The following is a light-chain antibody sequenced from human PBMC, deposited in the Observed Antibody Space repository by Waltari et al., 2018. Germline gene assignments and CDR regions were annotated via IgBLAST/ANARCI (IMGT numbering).Light chain of an antibody. CDR1: QSLLHSNGNNY. Sequence: IVMIQSPLSLPVTPGEPASLACRSSQSLLHSNGNNYLDWFPQKPGQSPQPLISLSSNRASGVPDRFSGSGSGTYFTLNIRRVEPEDVGVYYCMQSLQPPGTFGQGTKLEIK. V-gene: IGKV2-28*01. CDR3: MQSLQPPGT. CDR2: LSS. J-gene: IGKJ2*02.